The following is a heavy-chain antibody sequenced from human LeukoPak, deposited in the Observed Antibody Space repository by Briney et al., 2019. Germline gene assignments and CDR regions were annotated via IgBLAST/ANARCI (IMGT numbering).Heavy chain of an antibody. CDR1: GFTVSSNS. Sequence: YPGGSLRLSCTVSGFTVSSNSMSWVRQAPGKGLEWVSFIYSDNTHYSDSVEGRFTISRDNSKNTLYLQMNSLRAEDTAVYYCARRAGAYSHPYDYWGQGTLVTVSS. CDR2: IYSDNT. D-gene: IGHD4/OR15-4a*01. V-gene: IGHV3-53*01. J-gene: IGHJ4*02. CDR3: ARRAGAYSHPYDY.